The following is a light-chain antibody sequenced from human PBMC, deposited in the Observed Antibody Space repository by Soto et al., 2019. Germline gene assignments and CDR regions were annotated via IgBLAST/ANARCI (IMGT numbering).Light chain of an antibody. V-gene: IGKV3-15*01. J-gene: IGKJ2*01. CDR2: AAT. CDR1: QTVHSN. CDR3: NQYNDWPVYT. Sequence: EIVMTQSPANLSVSPGGRATLSCRASQTVHSNLAWYQHKSGQAPRLLIYAATTRATGIPARISGSGSGTEFTLTISSLQSEDSAVYFCNQYNDWPVYTFGPGTKVEIK.